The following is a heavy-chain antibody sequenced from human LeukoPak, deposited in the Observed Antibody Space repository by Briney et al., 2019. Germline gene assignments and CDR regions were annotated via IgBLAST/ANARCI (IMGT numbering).Heavy chain of an antibody. V-gene: IGHV1-69*05. CDR1: GGTFSSYA. J-gene: IGHJ6*03. D-gene: IGHD6-19*01. CDR2: IIPIFGTA. Sequence: SVKVSCKASGGTFSSYAISWVRQAPGQGLEWIGGIIPIFGTANYAQKFQGRVTITTDESTSTVYMELSSLRFEDTAVYYCARGASPGQWLVPPNYYYYMDVWGKGTTVTVSS. CDR3: ARGASPGQWLVPPNYYYYMDV.